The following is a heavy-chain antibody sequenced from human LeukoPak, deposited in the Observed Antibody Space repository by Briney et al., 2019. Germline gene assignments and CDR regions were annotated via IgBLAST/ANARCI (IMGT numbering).Heavy chain of an antibody. D-gene: IGHD2-2*01. CDR2: IYYTGST. CDR1: GGSIDSYY. CDR3: ARVYQSVEHYFDY. J-gene: IGHJ4*02. Sequence: SETLSLTCTVPGGSIDSYYWSWIRQPPGKGLEWIGYIYYTGSTEYHPSLKSRVTISLDTSKNQFSLKLTSVTAADTAVYYCARVYQSVEHYFDYWGQGNLVSVSS. V-gene: IGHV4-59*01.